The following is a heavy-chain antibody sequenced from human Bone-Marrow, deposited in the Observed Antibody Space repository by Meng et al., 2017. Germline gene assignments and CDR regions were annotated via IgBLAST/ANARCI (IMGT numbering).Heavy chain of an antibody. CDR1: GFTFSSYG. Sequence: GESLKISCAASGFTFSSYGRHWVRQAPGKGLEWVAVIWYDGSNKYYADSVKGRFTISRDNSKNTLYLQMNSLRAEDTAVYYCARELAAAGILGVYYYYGMDVWGQGTTVTVSS. D-gene: IGHD6-13*01. CDR3: ARELAAAGILGVYYYYGMDV. J-gene: IGHJ6*02. CDR2: IWYDGSNK. V-gene: IGHV3-33*01.